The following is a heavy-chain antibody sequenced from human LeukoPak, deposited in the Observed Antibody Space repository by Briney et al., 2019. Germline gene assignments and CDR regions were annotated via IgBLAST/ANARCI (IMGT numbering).Heavy chain of an antibody. V-gene: IGHV1-8*02. CDR2: MNPNSGNT. CDR1: GYTFTSYD. CDR3: ARGLKSRGRRIKIFGVVISNWFDP. D-gene: IGHD3-3*01. Sequence: GASVKVSCKASGYTFTSYDIHWVRQATGQGLEWMGWMNPNSGNTGYAQKFQGRVTMTRNTSISTAYMELSSLRSEDTAMYYCARGLKSRGRRIKIFGVVISNWFDPWGQGTLVIVSS. J-gene: IGHJ5*02.